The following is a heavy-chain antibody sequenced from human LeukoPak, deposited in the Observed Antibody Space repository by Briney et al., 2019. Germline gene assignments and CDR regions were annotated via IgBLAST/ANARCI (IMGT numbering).Heavy chain of an antibody. CDR2: MNPNSGNT. D-gene: IGHD3-3*01. J-gene: IGHJ6*02. CDR3: ARSPYDFWSGYNYYYGMDV. CDR1: GYTFTSYY. Sequence: ASVKVSCKASGYTFTSYYMHWVRQAPGQGLEWMGWMNPNSGNTGYAQKFQGRVTMTRNTSISTAYMELSSLRSEDTAVYYCARSPYDFWSGYNYYYGMDVWGQGTTVTVSS. V-gene: IGHV1-8*02.